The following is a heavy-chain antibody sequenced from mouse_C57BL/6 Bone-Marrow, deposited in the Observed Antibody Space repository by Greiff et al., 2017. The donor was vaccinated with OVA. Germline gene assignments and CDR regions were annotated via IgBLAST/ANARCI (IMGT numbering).Heavy chain of an antibody. Sequence: EVKLMESGAELVRPGASVKLSCTASGFNIKDDYMHWVKQRPEQGLEWIGWIDPENGDTEYASKFQGKATITADTSSNTAYLQLSSLTSEDTAVYYCTRYYGKGDDYWGQGTTLTVSS. V-gene: IGHV14-4*01. CDR2: IDPENGDT. D-gene: IGHD2-1*01. CDR1: GFNIKDDY. CDR3: TRYYGKGDDY. J-gene: IGHJ2*01.